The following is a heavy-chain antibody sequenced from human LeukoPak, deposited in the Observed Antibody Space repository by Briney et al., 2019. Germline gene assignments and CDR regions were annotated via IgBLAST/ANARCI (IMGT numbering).Heavy chain of an antibody. CDR3: AGDSDCGGYASFDY. J-gene: IGHJ4*02. D-gene: IGHD2-21*02. CDR2: ISHDGNNQ. CDR1: GYTFNNYG. V-gene: IGHV3-30*03. Sequence: GMSLRLSCEASGYTFNNYGMHWVRQAPGKGLEWVAIISHDGNNQYYADSVKGRFTISRDSSKSTLYLQMNSLRGEDTAVYYWAGDSDCGGYASFDYGGRGPLVTVSS.